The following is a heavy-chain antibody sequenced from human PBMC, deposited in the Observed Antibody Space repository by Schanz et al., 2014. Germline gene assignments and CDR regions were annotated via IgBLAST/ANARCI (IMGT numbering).Heavy chain of an antibody. D-gene: IGHD6-13*01. CDR3: ARGLIAAAGGAIDY. J-gene: IGHJ4*02. CDR2: IGTSGDT. V-gene: IGHV3-23*04. CDR1: GLIFSNYV. Sequence: EVQLVESGGGLVQPGGSLKLSCAASGLIFSNYVMSWVRQAPGKGLEWVSTIGTSGDTNYAESVKGRFTISRDNSKNTLYLQMDSLRAEDTAVYYCARGLIAAAGGAIDYWGQGTLVAVSA.